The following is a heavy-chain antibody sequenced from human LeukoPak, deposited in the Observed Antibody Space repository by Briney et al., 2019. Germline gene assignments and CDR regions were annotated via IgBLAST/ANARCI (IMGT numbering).Heavy chain of an antibody. Sequence: PSETLSLSCAVYGGSFSGYYWSWIRQPPGKGLEWIGEINHSGSTNYNPSRKRRVTISLDTPKNQFYLKLSSVTAADTAVYDCARGRGRGHRGGCYYYGMDVWGKRTTVTVSS. CDR1: GGSFSGYY. CDR3: ARGRGRGHRGGCYYYGMDV. CDR2: INHSGST. J-gene: IGHJ6*04. V-gene: IGHV4-34*01. D-gene: IGHD5-18*01.